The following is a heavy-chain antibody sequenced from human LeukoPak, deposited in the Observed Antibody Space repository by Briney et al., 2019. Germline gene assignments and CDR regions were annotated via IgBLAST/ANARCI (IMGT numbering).Heavy chain of an antibody. CDR3: TTDPVGATTT. CDR2: IKSKTDGGTT. CDR1: GFTFSNAW. V-gene: IGHV3-15*01. D-gene: IGHD1-26*01. Sequence: GGSLRLSCAASGFTFSNAWMSWVRQAPGKGLEWVGRIKSKTDGGTTDYAAPVKGRFTISRDDLKNTLYLQMNSLKTEDTALYHCTTDPVGATTTWGQGTLVTVSS. J-gene: IGHJ5*02.